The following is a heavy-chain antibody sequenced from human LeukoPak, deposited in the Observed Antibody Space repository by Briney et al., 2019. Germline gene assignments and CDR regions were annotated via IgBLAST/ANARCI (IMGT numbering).Heavy chain of an antibody. J-gene: IGHJ3*02. D-gene: IGHD3-22*01. Sequence: GGSLRLSCAASGFTFSSYSMNWVRQAPGKGLEWVSSISSSSSYIYYADSVKGRFTISRDNAKNSLYLQMNSLRAEDTAVYYCARAVWDGSGYYNDAFDIWGQGTMVTVSS. CDR3: ARAVWDGSGYYNDAFDI. V-gene: IGHV3-21*01. CDR2: ISSSSSYI. CDR1: GFTFSSYS.